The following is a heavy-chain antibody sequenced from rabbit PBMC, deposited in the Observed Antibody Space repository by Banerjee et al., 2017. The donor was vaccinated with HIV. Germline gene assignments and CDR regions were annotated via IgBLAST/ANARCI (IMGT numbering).Heavy chain of an antibody. CDR1: GIDFSTYS. D-gene: IGHD4-2*01. CDR3: ARIRYAGYAGFGYADL. Sequence: QEQLVESGGGLVTLGGSLKVTCKASGIDFSTYSMGWVRQAPGKGLEWIGCIYTGSGSTYYASWAKGRFTISKTSSTTVTLQMNSLTAADTATYFCARIRYAGYAGFGYADLWGPGTLVTVS. V-gene: IGHV1S45*01. CDR2: IYTGSGST. J-gene: IGHJ4*01.